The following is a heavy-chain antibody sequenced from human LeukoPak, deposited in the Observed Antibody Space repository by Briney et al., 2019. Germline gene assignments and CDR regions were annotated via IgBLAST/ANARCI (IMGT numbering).Heavy chain of an antibody. V-gene: IGHV3-30-3*01. CDR3: ATEGA. Sequence: GGSLRLSCAASGFTFSSYAMHWVRQAPGKGLEWVAVISYDGSNKYYADSVKGRFTISRDNSKNTLYLQMNSLRSEDTAVYYCATEGAWGQRTLVTVSS. CDR2: ISYDGSNK. J-gene: IGHJ4*02. CDR1: GFTFSSYA. D-gene: IGHD1-26*01.